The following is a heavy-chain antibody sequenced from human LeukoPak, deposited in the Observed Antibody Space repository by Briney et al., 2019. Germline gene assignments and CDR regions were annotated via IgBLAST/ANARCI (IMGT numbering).Heavy chain of an antibody. CDR1: GFTFSSYA. J-gene: IGHJ4*02. CDR3: AKDREGLSSGYDLEYFDY. D-gene: IGHD5-12*01. Sequence: GGTLRLSCAASGFTFSSYAMNWVRQAPGKGLEWVSAIRSSGGTTYYAHSVKGRFTISRDNSKNTLFLQMNSLRAEDTAVYNCAKDREGLSSGYDLEYFDYWGEGTLVTVSA. CDR2: IRSSGGTT. V-gene: IGHV3-23*01.